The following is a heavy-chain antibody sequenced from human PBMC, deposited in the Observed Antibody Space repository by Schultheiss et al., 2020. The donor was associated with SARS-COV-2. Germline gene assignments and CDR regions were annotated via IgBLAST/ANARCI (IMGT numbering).Heavy chain of an antibody. CDR2: ISSSSSYI. Sequence: GESLKISCAASGFTFSSYSMNWVRQAPGKGLEWVSSISSSSSYIYYADSVKGRFTISRDNAKNSLYLQMNSLRAEDTAVYYCARVRGYSSSWYPDAFDIWGQGTMVTVSS. V-gene: IGHV3-21*01. D-gene: IGHD6-13*01. CDR3: ARVRGYSSSWYPDAFDI. J-gene: IGHJ3*02. CDR1: GFTFSSYS.